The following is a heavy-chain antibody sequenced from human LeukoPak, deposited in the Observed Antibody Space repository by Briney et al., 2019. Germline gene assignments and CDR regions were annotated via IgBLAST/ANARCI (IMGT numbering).Heavy chain of an antibody. CDR2: ISADSATT. Sequence: QPGGSLRLSCAASGFNFGSYSMTWVRQAPGKGLEWVSVISADSATTFYADSVKGRFTISRDNAKNTVFLQMSSLRAEDTALYYCARKSASGNYPLGYWGQGTLVTVSS. V-gene: IGHV3-23*01. CDR3: ARKSASGNYPLGY. CDR1: GFNFGSYS. J-gene: IGHJ4*02. D-gene: IGHD3-10*01.